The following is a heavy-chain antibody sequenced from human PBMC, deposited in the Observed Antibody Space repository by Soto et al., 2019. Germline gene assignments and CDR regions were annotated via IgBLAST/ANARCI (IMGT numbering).Heavy chain of an antibody. CDR2: ISYDGSNK. CDR1: GFTFSSYA. D-gene: IGHD2-21*01. Sequence: GGSLRLSCAASGFTFSSYAMHWVRQAPGKGLEWVAVISYDGSNKYYADSVKGRFTISRDNSKNTLYLQMNSLRAEDTAVYYCARSIVVVPLDAFDIWGQGTMVTVSS. CDR3: ARSIVVVPLDAFDI. V-gene: IGHV3-30-3*01. J-gene: IGHJ3*02.